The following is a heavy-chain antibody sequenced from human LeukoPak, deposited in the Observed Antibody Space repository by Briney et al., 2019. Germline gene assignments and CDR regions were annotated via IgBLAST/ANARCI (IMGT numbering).Heavy chain of an antibody. J-gene: IGHJ6*04. CDR1: GFTFSSYS. Sequence: GGSLRLSCAASGFTFSSYSMNWVRQAPGPGLERVSYISGSSSTIYYADSVKGRFTISRDYAKNSLYLQMNSLRVEDTAVYYCAGGYPGGVWGRGTTVSVSS. D-gene: IGHD1-14*01. CDR2: ISGSSSTI. CDR3: AGGYPGGV. V-gene: IGHV3-48*01.